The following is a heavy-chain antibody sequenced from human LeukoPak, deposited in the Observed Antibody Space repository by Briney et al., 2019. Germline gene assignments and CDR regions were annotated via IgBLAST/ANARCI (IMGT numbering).Heavy chain of an antibody. CDR1: GFTFSDYY. J-gene: IGHJ4*02. CDR3: ARDPGDGYNWAFDY. CDR2: ISSSGSTI. Sequence: GGSLRLSCAASGFTFSDYYMSWIRQAPGKGPEWVSYISSSGSTIYYADSVKGRFTISRDNAKNSLYLQMNSLRAEDTAVYYCARDPGDGYNWAFDYWGQGTLVTVSS. V-gene: IGHV3-11*01. D-gene: IGHD5-24*01.